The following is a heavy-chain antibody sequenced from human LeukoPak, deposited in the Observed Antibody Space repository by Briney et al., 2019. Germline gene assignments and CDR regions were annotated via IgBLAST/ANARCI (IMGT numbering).Heavy chain of an antibody. D-gene: IGHD6-13*01. CDR3: ARGGDSSSWFASPDF. V-gene: IGHV1-2*02. J-gene: IGHJ4*02. CDR2: INPNSGGT. CDR1: GYTFTGYY. Sequence: ASVKVSCKASGYTFTGYYMHWVRQAPGQGLEWMGWINPNSGGTNYAQKFQGRVTMTRDMSISTAYMELSRLRSDDTAVYYCARGGDSSSWFASPDFWGQGTLVTVSS.